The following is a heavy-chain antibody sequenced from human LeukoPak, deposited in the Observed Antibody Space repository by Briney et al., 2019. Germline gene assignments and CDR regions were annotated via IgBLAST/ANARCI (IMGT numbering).Heavy chain of an antibody. D-gene: IGHD3-10*01. Sequence: SETLSLTCNVSGGSISSTSYYWGWIRQPPGKGLEWIGSIYYSGSTYYNPSLKSRVTISVDTSKNQFSLKLSSVTAADTAVYYCAKPSNYYGSATDAFDFWGQGTMVTVSS. CDR1: GGSISSTSYY. CDR2: IYYSGST. V-gene: IGHV4-39*01. CDR3: AKPSNYYGSATDAFDF. J-gene: IGHJ3*01.